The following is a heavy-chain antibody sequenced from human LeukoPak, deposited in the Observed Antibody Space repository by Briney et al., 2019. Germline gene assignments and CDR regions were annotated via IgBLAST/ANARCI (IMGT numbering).Heavy chain of an antibody. CDR1: GFTFSSYG. J-gene: IGHJ4*02. CDR3: ANTRYYYDSSGFSLDY. D-gene: IGHD3-22*01. Sequence: GGSLRLSCAASGFTFSSYGMHWVRQAPGKGLEWVAFIRYDGSNKYYADSVKGRFTISRDNSKNTLYLQMNSLRAEDTAVYYCANTRYYYDSSGFSLDYWGQGTLVTVS. V-gene: IGHV3-30*02. CDR2: IRYDGSNK.